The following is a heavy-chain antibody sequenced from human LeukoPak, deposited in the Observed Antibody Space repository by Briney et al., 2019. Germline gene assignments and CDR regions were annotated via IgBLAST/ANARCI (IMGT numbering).Heavy chain of an antibody. Sequence: ASVKVSCKASGYTFTGYYMHWVRQAPGQGLEWMGWINPNSGGTNYAQKFQGRVTMTRDTSISTAYMELSRLRSDDTAVYYCARDRPASSSWGFGYWGQGTLVTVSS. CDR1: GYTFTGYY. CDR3: ARDRPASSSWGFGY. V-gene: IGHV1-2*02. D-gene: IGHD6-13*01. CDR2: INPNSGGT. J-gene: IGHJ4*02.